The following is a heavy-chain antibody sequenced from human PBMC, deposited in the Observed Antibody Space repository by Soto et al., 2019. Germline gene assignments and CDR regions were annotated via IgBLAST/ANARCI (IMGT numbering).Heavy chain of an antibody. D-gene: IGHD1-1*01. CDR3: AREGLERPPNFDY. CDR1: GFTVSSNY. Sequence: GGSLRLSCAASGFTVSSNYMSWVRQAPGKGLEWVSVIYSGGSTYYADSVKGRFTISRDNSKNTLYLQMNSLRAEDTAVYYCAREGLERPPNFDYWGQGTLVTVSS. J-gene: IGHJ4*02. CDR2: IYSGGST. V-gene: IGHV3-53*01.